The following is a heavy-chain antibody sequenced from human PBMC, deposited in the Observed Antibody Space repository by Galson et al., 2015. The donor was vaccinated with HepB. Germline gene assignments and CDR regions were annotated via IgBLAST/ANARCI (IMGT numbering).Heavy chain of an antibody. J-gene: IGHJ3*02. V-gene: IGHV3-21*01. CDR2: ISSSSSYI. CDR1: GFTFSSYS. D-gene: IGHD2-2*01. CDR3: AKVVPAAANAFDI. Sequence: SLRLSCAASGFTFSSYSMNWVRQAPGKGLEWVSSISSSSSYIYYADSVKGRFTISRDNAKNSLYLQMNSLRAEDTAVYYCAKVVPAAANAFDIWGQGTMVTASS.